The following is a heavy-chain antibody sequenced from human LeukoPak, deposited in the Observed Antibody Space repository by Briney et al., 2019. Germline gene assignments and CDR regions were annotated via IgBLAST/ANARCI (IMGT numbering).Heavy chain of an antibody. CDR3: ARLSPLIYFDY. CDR1: GSTFSSYW. J-gene: IGHJ4*02. D-gene: IGHD2-8*01. Sequence: PGGSLRLSCAASGSTFSSYWMSWVRQAPGKGLEWVANIKQDGSEKYYVDSVKGRFTISRDNAKNSQYLRMNSLRAEDTAVYYCARLSPLIYFDYWGQGTLVTVSS. V-gene: IGHV3-7*01. CDR2: IKQDGSEK.